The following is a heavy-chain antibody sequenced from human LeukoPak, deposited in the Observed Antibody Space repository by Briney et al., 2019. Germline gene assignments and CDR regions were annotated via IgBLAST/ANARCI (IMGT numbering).Heavy chain of an antibody. V-gene: IGHV4-30-2*01. J-gene: IGHJ4*02. Sequence: SETLSLTCAVSGGSISSGGYSWSWIRQPPGKGLEWIGYIYHSGSTYYNPSLKSRVTISVDRSKNRFSLKLSSVTAADTAVYYCAGEGGSSWLSLSELYYFDYWGQGTLVTVSS. CDR1: GGSISSGGYS. CDR2: IYHSGST. D-gene: IGHD6-13*01. CDR3: AGEGGSSWLSLSELYYFDY.